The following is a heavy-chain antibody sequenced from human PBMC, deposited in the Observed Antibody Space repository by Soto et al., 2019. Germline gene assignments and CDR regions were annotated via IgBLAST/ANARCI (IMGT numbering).Heavy chain of an antibody. CDR2: LYYTGRT. Sequence: QVQLQESGPGLLKPSQTLSLTCTVSGGSITSDGFYWTWIRQRPGKGLEWIAYLYYTGRTFYNPPLKSRLTISLDKSATRFSLKMTSVTAADTAIYFCAGGLFHIWGQGTMVVVSS. CDR3: AGGLFHI. CDR1: GGSITSDGFY. J-gene: IGHJ3*02. V-gene: IGHV4-31*03. D-gene: IGHD6-25*01.